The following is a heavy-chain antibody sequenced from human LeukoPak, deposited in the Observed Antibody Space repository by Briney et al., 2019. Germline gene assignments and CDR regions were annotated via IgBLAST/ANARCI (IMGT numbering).Heavy chain of an antibody. CDR3: ARAVAAAGSFDY. V-gene: IGHV4-34*01. D-gene: IGHD6-13*01. J-gene: IGHJ4*02. CDR2: INHSGST. CDR1: GGSFSGYY. Sequence: SETLSLTCAVYGGSFSGYYWSWIRQPPGKGLEWIREINHSGSTNYNPSLKSRVTSKNQFSLKLSSVTAADTAVYYCARAVAAAGSFDYWGQGTLVTVSS.